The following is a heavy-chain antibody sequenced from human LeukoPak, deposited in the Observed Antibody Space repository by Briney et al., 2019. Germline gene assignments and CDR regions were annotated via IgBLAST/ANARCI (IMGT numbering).Heavy chain of an antibody. Sequence: GASVKASCKASGYTFTGYYMHWVRQAPGQGLEWMGWINPNSGGTNYAQKLQGRVTMTRDTSISSVYMELSRLRSDDTAVYYCAREVDYGKPNWFDPWGQGTLVTVSS. CDR2: INPNSGGT. J-gene: IGHJ5*02. CDR1: GYTFTGYY. D-gene: IGHD4-17*01. CDR3: AREVDYGKPNWFDP. V-gene: IGHV1-2*02.